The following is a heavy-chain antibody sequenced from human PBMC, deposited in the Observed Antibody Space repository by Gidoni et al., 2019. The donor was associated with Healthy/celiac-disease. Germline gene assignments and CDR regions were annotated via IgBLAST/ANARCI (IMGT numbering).Heavy chain of an antibody. CDR1: GFTFSSYS. V-gene: IGHV3-48*01. D-gene: IGHD3-10*01. Sequence: EVQLVESGRGLVQPGGSLRLSCAASGFTFSSYSMNWVRQAPGKGLEWVSYISSSSSTIYYADSVKGRFTISRDNAKNSLYLQMNSLRAEDTAVYYCARGVLDGSPDYWGQGTLVTVSS. J-gene: IGHJ4*02. CDR3: ARGVLDGSPDY. CDR2: ISSSSSTI.